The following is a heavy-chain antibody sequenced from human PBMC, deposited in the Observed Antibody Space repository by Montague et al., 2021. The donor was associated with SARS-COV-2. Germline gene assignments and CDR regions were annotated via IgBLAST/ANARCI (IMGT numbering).Heavy chain of an antibody. CDR3: ARRNYGGDKYYYYGMDV. V-gene: IGHV3-7*01. CDR1: GFTFTNYW. Sequence: SLRLSFSASGFTFTNYWLSWLRQAPGKGPEWVANINQGGTEIHYLDSVNGRFTISRDNAKNSLYLQMNSLRAEDTAVYYCARRNYGGDKYYYYGMDVWGQGTTVTVFS. D-gene: IGHD4-23*01. J-gene: IGHJ6*02. CDR2: INQGGTEI.